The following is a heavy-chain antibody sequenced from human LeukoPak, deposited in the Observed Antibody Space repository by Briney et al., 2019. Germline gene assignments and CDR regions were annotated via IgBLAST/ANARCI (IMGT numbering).Heavy chain of an antibody. D-gene: IGHD3-22*01. V-gene: IGHV1-69*04. Sequence: SVKVSCKASGGTFSSYAISWVRQAPGQGVEWMGRIIPILGIANYAQKFQGRVTITADKSTSTAYMELSSLRSEDTAVYYCARSYYYDSSGYYQEEFDYWGQGTLVTVSS. CDR3: ARSYYYDSSGYYQEEFDY. CDR1: GGTFSSYA. CDR2: IIPILGIA. J-gene: IGHJ4*02.